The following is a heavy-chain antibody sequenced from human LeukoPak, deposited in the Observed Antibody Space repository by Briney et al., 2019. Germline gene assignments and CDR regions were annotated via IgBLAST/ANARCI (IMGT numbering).Heavy chain of an antibody. CDR2: IWYDGSNK. V-gene: IGHV3-33*01. CDR3: ARDWGRFGELSDY. J-gene: IGHJ4*02. D-gene: IGHD3-10*01. CDR1: GFTLSSYG. Sequence: GGSLRLSCAASGFTLSSYGMHWVRQAPGKGLEWVAVIWYDGSNKYYADSVKGRFTISRDNSKNTLYLQMNSLRAEDTAVYYCARDWGRFGELSDYWGQGTLVTVSS.